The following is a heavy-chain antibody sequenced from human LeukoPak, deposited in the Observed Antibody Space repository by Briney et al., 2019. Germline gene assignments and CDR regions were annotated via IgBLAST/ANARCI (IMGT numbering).Heavy chain of an antibody. CDR2: INPQSGGT. CDR3: ARNHDSTGYPLITY. CDR1: GYIFTGYY. V-gene: IGHV1-2*02. Sequence: ASVRVSCKASGYIFTGYYIHWVRQAPGQGLEWMGWINPQSGGTNSAQKFQGRVTMTRDTSINTAYMELSRLTSDDTAVYYCARNHDSTGYPLITYWGQGTPVTVSS. J-gene: IGHJ4*02. D-gene: IGHD3-22*01.